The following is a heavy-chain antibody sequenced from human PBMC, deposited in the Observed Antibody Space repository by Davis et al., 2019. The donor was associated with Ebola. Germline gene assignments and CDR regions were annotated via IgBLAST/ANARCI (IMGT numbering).Heavy chain of an antibody. V-gene: IGHV4-34*01. D-gene: IGHD5-18*01. J-gene: IGHJ5*02. CDR2: MNRDGGT. Sequence: SETLSLTCAVYGASFSGYYWSWIRQPPGKGLEWIGEMNRDGGTNYNPSRKSRVTISVDTSKNQFSLKLSSVTAADTAVYYCARGYSYGQRWFDPWGQGTLVTVSS. CDR1: GASFSGYY. CDR3: ARGYSYGQRWFDP.